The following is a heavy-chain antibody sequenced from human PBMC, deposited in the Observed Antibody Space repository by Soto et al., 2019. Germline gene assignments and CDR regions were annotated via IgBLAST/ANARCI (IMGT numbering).Heavy chain of an antibody. Sequence: PGESLKISCKGSGYSFTSYWIGWVRQMPGKGLEWMGIIYPGDSDTRYSPSFQGQVTISADKSISTAYLQMNSLRPEDTALYYCAKARLWGGDGYNSYYYNAMDVWGQGTTVTVSS. CDR2: IYPGDSDT. V-gene: IGHV5-51*01. CDR1: GYSFTSYW. J-gene: IGHJ6*02. D-gene: IGHD3-16*01. CDR3: AKARLWGGDGYNSYYYNAMDV.